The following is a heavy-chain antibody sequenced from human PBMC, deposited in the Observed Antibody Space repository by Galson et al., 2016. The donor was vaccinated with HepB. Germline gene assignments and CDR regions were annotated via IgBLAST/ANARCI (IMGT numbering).Heavy chain of an antibody. V-gene: IGHV3-7*03. J-gene: IGHJ4*02. CDR2: IKQDGSVK. Sequence: SLRLSCAASGFTFSSYWMTWVRQAPGKGLEWVANIKQDGSVKHYVDSVKGRFTISRDNAKNSLYLQMNSMSAEDTAVYFCARDRYYYGSGTCIYWGRGTLVTVSS. CDR3: ARDRYYYGSGTCIY. D-gene: IGHD3-10*01. CDR1: GFTFSSYW.